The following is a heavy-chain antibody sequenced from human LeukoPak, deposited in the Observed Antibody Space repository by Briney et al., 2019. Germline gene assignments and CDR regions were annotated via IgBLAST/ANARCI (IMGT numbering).Heavy chain of an antibody. J-gene: IGHJ4*02. CDR3: AKYWYYFDY. D-gene: IGHD2-8*02. CDR1: GGSISSGTYY. V-gene: IGHV4-39*07. Sequence: SETLSLTCTVSGGSISSGTYYWGWIRQPPGKGLEWIGTIYYSGTYYNPSLKSRVTVSLDTSKNQFSLKLSSVTAADTAVYYCAKYWYYFDYWGRGTLVTVSS. CDR2: IYYSGT.